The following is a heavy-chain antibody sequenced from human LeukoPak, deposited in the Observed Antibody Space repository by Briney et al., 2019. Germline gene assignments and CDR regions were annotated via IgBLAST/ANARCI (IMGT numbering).Heavy chain of an antibody. D-gene: IGHD6-13*01. Sequence: ASVKVSCKASGYTFTSYDINWVRQATGQGLEWMGWMKPKSGNTGYAQKFQGRVTMTRNTSITAAYMELSSLRSEDTAVYYCVRVFNGYSLWGQGTLVTVSS. V-gene: IGHV1-8*01. CDR3: VRVFNGYSL. CDR1: GYTFTSYD. CDR2: MKPKSGNT. J-gene: IGHJ4*02.